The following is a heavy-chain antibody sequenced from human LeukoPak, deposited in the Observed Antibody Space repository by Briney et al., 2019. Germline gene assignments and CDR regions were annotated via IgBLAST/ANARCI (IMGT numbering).Heavy chain of an antibody. CDR2: ISGSGGST. D-gene: IGHD3-10*01. V-gene: IGHV3-23*01. Sequence: GGSLRLSCAGSGFTFSSYSMSWVRQAPGKGLEWVSTISGSGGSTYYADSVKGRFTISRDNSKNTLYLQMNSLRAEDTAVYYCAIAYGSGSYNVLDYWGQGTLVTVSS. J-gene: IGHJ4*02. CDR3: AIAYGSGSYNVLDY. CDR1: GFTFSSYS.